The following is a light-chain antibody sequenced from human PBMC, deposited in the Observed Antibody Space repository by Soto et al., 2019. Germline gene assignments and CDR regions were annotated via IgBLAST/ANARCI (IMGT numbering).Light chain of an antibody. Sequence: IQLTQSPSSLSASVGDRVTITCRASQSIRNFLNWYQQKPGNAPKLLIYASFSLQSGVPSRFSGSGSGTDFSLTISSLPPEDFATYYCQQSYSTPRTFGQGTKLEIK. V-gene: IGKV1-39*01. CDR2: ASF. CDR1: QSIRNF. CDR3: QQSYSTPRT. J-gene: IGKJ2*01.